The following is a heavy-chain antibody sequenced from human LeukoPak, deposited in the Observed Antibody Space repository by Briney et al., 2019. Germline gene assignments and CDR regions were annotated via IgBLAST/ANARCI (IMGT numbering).Heavy chain of an antibody. CDR2: ISGSGGST. CDR1: GFTSSSYA. J-gene: IGHJ3*02. CDR3: AKPTMGYCSGGSCHSYAFDI. D-gene: IGHD2-15*01. V-gene: IGHV3-23*01. Sequence: GGSLRLSCAASGFTSSSYAMSWVRQAPGHGLEWVSAISGSGGSTYYADSGKGRFTISRDNSKNTLYLQMNSLRAEDTAVYYCAKPTMGYCSGGSCHSYAFDIWGQGTMVTVSS.